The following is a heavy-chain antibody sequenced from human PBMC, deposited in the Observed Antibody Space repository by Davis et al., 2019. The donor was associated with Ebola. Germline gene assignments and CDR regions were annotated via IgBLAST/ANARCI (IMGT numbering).Heavy chain of an antibody. Sequence: SSVNVSCKASVCTFISYSLIWVRHAPGQGVEWMGGIIAILGTANDAQKLQGRVTIIADESTSTAYMELRSLRSEDTAVYYCARNSGSYYDAFDIWGQGTMVTVSS. J-gene: IGHJ3*02. CDR2: IIAILGTA. CDR1: VCTFISYS. D-gene: IGHD1-26*01. V-gene: IGHV1-69*13. CDR3: ARNSGSYYDAFDI.